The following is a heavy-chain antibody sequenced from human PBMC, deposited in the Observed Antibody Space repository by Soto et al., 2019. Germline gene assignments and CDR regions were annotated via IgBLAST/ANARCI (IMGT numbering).Heavy chain of an antibody. V-gene: IGHV3-30*18. Sequence: PGGSLRLSCAAPGFPFSDYGMHWVRQAPGKGLEWVATISSDGSKKSYRDSVKGRFTISRDNSKNTLYLQMNSLRTEDTAVYYCAKDWGWFGTSMDLDYWGQGTLVTVSS. J-gene: IGHJ4*02. CDR3: AKDWGWFGTSMDLDY. CDR2: ISSDGSKK. CDR1: GFPFSDYG. D-gene: IGHD3-10*01.